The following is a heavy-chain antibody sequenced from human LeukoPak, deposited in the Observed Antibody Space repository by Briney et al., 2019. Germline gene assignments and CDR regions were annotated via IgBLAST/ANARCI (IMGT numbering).Heavy chain of an antibody. V-gene: IGHV3-23*01. CDR2: ISASGGST. CDR3: ATSTGGYYYYYAMDV. Sequence: GGSLRLSCAASGFTFSSYAKSWVRQAPGKGLEWVSGISASGGSTSYADSVKGRFTISGDNSKNMLYLQMSSLRAEDTAVYYCATSTGGYYYYYAMDVWGQGTTVTVS. D-gene: IGHD1-1*01. J-gene: IGHJ6*02. CDR1: GFTFSSYA.